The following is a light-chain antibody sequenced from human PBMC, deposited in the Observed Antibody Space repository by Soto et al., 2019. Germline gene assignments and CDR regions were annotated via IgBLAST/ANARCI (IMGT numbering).Light chain of an antibody. CDR2: RAS. CDR3: QQYNNWPPWT. CDR1: QHVSSN. V-gene: IGKV3-15*01. J-gene: IGKJ1*01. Sequence: EIVMTQSPATLSVSPGGSATLSCRASQHVSSNLAWYRQKPGQPPTLLIYRASTRATGIPATFSGSESGTEFTLTISSLQSEDFAVYYCQQYNNWPPWTFGQGTKVEIK.